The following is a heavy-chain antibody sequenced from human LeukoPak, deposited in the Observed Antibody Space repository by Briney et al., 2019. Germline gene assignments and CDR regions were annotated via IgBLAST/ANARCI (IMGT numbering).Heavy chain of an antibody. CDR2: INDDETST. D-gene: IGHD1-26*01. CDR1: GFSFSSSW. Sequence: GGSLRLSCAASGFSFSSSWMHWVRQVPGKGLEWVSRINDDETSTTYAESVKGRFTISRDNAKNTLLLQMDSLRAEDTAVYYCATTGSGSYYDYWGQGTLVTVSS. J-gene: IGHJ4*02. V-gene: IGHV3-74*01. CDR3: ATTGSGSYYDY.